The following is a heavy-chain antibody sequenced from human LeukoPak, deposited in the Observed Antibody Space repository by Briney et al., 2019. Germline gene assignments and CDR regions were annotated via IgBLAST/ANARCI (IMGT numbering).Heavy chain of an antibody. CDR3: ARARGTYYYDSSGYYTPLNFDY. D-gene: IGHD3-22*01. J-gene: IGHJ4*02. CDR1: GFTFSSYS. Sequence: GGSLRLSCAASGFTFSSYSMNWVRQAPGKGLEWVSSISSSSSYIYYADSVKGRFTISRDNAKNSLYLQMNSLRAEDTAVYYCARARGTYYYDSSGYYTPLNFDYWGQGTLVTVSS. CDR2: ISSSSSYI. V-gene: IGHV3-21*01.